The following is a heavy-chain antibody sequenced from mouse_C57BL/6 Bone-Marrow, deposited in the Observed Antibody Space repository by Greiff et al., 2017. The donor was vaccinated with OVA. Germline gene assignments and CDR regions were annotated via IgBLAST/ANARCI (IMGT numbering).Heavy chain of an antibody. J-gene: IGHJ2*01. V-gene: IGHV5-16*01. CDR3: ARGSPFDY. Sequence: EVKVLESEGGLVQPGSSMKLSCTASGFTFSDYYMAWVRQVPEKGLEWVANINYDGSSTYYLDSLKSRFIISRDNAKNILYLQMSSLKSEDTATYYCARGSPFDYWGQGTTLTVSS. CDR2: INYDGSST. CDR1: GFTFSDYY.